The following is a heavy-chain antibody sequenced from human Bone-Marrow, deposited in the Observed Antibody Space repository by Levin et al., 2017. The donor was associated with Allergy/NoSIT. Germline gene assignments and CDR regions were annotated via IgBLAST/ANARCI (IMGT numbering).Heavy chain of an antibody. V-gene: IGHV4-59*01. D-gene: IGHD6-19*01. J-gene: IGHJ4*02. CDR2: IYYIGST. Sequence: SETLSLTCTVSGGSISGYYWSWIRQPPGKGLEWIGYIYYIGSTNYNPSLKSRVTVSLDTSKNQFSLRLTSVTAADTAMYYCARQPLYSSGGYFDYWGQGTLVTVSS. CDR3: ARQPLYSSGGYFDY. CDR1: GGSISGYY.